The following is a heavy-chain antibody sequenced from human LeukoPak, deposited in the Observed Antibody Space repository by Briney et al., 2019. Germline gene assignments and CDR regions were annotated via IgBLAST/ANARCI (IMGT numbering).Heavy chain of an antibody. V-gene: IGHV3-23*01. J-gene: IGHJ4*02. CDR2: ITDSGGST. CDR1: GFTFSSYA. CDR3: AKEGYRSSSSGAYFDY. D-gene: IGHD6-13*01. Sequence: PGGSLRLSCAASGFTFSSYAMSWVRQAPGKGLEWVSAITDSGGSTYYADSVKGRFTISRDNSKNTLYLKMNSLRAEDTAVYYCAKEGYRSSSSGAYFDYWGQGTLVTVSS.